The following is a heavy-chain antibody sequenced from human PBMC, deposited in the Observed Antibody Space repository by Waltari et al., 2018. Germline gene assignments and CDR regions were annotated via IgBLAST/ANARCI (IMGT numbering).Heavy chain of an antibody. V-gene: IGHV1-18*01. CDR3: ARERHRLMEEGYLMALDP. CDR2: ISGNNGHT. Sequence: QVQLVQSGDEAKKPGSSVRVSCRASGGTFTSDSVNWVRQAPGRGLEWMGWISGNNGHTNHAQKFQGRLIMTEDTSATTVYMELTYLTSDDTAVYYCARERHRLMEEGYLMALDPWGQGTLVTVSS. J-gene: IGHJ5*02. CDR1: GGTFTSDS. D-gene: IGHD2-21*01.